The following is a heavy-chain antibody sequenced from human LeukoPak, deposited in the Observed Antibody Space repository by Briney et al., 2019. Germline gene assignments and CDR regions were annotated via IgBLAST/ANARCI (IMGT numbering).Heavy chain of an antibody. J-gene: IGHJ5*02. Sequence: ASVKISCKASGYSFNTYSVNWVRQAPGQGFEWMGWMDPNNGNTDYAHKFQGRVTMTRNTSISTAYMELNSLRSEDTAVYYCARKGVRGVNQNWFGPWGQGTLVTVSS. CDR1: GYSFNTYS. CDR2: MDPNNGNT. CDR3: ARKGVRGVNQNWFGP. D-gene: IGHD3-10*01. V-gene: IGHV1-8*02.